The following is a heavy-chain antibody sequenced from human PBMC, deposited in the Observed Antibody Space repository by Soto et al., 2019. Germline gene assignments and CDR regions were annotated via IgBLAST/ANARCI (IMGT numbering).Heavy chain of an antibody. CDR3: ARSVTVPGAHIDY. CDR2: VYYTGST. D-gene: IGHD2-8*02. J-gene: IGHJ4*02. Sequence: SETLSLTCSVSVGSISGSYWSWIRQSPGKGLEWLGYVYYTGSTNYSPSLRSRVSISVDTSKNEFSLRLSSVTAADTAVYFCARSVTVPGAHIDYWGQGTQVTVSS. CDR1: VGSISGSY. V-gene: IGHV4-59*01.